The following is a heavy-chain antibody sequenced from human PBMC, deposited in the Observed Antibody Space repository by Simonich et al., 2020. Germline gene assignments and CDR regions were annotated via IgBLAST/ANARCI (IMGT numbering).Heavy chain of an antibody. J-gene: IGHJ4*02. Sequence: EVQLVESGGGLVQPGGSLRLSCAASGFTFSSYWMSWVRQAPGKGLEWVENKKQDGIEKYYVDSVKGRFTISRDNAKNSLYLQMNSLRAEDTAVYYCARDREVYGSGSYYNYWGQGTLVTVSS. CDR2: KKQDGIEK. CDR3: ARDREVYGSGSYYNY. V-gene: IGHV3-7*01. D-gene: IGHD3-10*01. CDR1: GFTFSSYW.